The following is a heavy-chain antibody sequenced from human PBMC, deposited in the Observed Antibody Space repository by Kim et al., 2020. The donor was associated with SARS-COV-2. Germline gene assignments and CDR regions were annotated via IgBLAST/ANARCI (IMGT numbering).Heavy chain of an antibody. CDR1: GFTFSNYW. J-gene: IGHJ6*02. CDR2: IKHDGSEK. CDR3: ARDTRYYDILTRAYYYYGMDV. Sequence: GGSLRLSCAASGFTFSNYWMSWVRQAPGKGLEWVANIKHDGSEKYYVDSVKGRFTISRDNAKNSLYLQMNSLRAEDTAVYYCARDTRYYDILTRAYYYYGMDVWGQGTTVTVSS. D-gene: IGHD3-9*01. V-gene: IGHV3-7*03.